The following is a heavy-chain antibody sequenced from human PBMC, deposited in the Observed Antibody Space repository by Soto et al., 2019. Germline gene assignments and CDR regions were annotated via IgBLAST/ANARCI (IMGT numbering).Heavy chain of an antibody. D-gene: IGHD3-10*01. CDR1: GYTFTGYY. V-gene: IGHV1-2*04. CDR2: INPNSGGT. CDR3: ARVFYYYGSGSYQKTYYYYGMDV. Sequence: GASVKVSCKASGYTFTGYYMHWVRQAPGQGLEWMGWINPNSGGTNYAQKFQGWVTMTRDTSISTAYMELSRLRSDDTAVYYCARVFYYYGSGSYQKTYYYYGMDVWGQGTTVTVSS. J-gene: IGHJ6*02.